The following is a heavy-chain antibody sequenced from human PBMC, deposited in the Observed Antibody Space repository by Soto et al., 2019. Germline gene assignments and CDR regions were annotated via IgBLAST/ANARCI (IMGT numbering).Heavy chain of an antibody. CDR1: GFTFGDYA. J-gene: IGHJ3*02. CDR2: IGSKAFGGTT. V-gene: IGHV3-49*03. D-gene: IGHD2-2*01. Sequence: GGSLRLSCTASGFTFGDYAMSWFRQAPGKGLEWVGFIGSKAFGGTTQYAASVKGRFTISRDDSKNIAYLEMDSLKTEDIAVYFCATYCAGTSCYHDAFDIWGQGTMVTVSS. CDR3: ATYCAGTSCYHDAFDI.